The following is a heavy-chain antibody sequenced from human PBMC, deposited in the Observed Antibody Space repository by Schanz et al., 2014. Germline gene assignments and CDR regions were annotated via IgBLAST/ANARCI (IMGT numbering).Heavy chain of an antibody. CDR2: VFPNGIT. V-gene: IGHV4-61*02. CDR3: ARDTTWRLDL. D-gene: IGHD1-1*01. CDR1: GGSIRSGTYY. J-gene: IGHJ2*01. Sequence: QVQLQESGPGLLKPSETLSLTCTVSGGSIRSGTYYWSWIRQPAGKALEWVGRVFPNGITNYNPSLKSRVPISLDTSKTQFSLPLTSLTAADTAVYYCARDTTWRLDLWGRGTLVTVSS.